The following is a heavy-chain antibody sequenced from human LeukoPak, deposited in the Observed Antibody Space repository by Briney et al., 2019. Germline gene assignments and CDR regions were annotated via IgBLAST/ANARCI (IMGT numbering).Heavy chain of an antibody. J-gene: IGHJ5*02. CDR1: GLTFSSHE. V-gene: IGHV3-48*03. CDR3: AKRFTTGTTNWFDP. CDR2: ISRSGSTI. D-gene: IGHD1-1*01. Sequence: GGSLRLSCAASGLTFSSHEMNWVRQAPGKGLEWVSYISRSGSTIYYAHSVKGRFTISRDNAKNSLYLQMNSLRAEDTAVYYCAKRFTTGTTNWFDPWGQGTLVTVSS.